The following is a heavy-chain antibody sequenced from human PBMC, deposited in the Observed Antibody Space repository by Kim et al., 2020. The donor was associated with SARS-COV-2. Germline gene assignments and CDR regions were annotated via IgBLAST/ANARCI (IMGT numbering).Heavy chain of an antibody. V-gene: IGHV3-30*18. CDR3: AKDEEGYGGTPYFDY. CDR2: ISYDGSNK. Sequence: GGSLRLSCAASGLTFSSYGMHWVRQAPGKGLEWVAVISYDGSNKYYADSVKGRFTISRDNSKNTLYLQMNSLRAEDTAVYYCAKDEEGYGGTPYFDYWGQGTLVTVSS. J-gene: IGHJ4*02. D-gene: IGHD2-15*01. CDR1: GLTFSSYG.